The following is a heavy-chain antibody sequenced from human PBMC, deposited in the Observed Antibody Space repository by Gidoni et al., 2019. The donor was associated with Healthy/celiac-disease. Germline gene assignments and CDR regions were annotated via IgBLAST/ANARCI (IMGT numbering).Heavy chain of an antibody. V-gene: IGHV3-48*02. J-gene: IGHJ4*02. D-gene: IGHD6-13*01. CDR1: GFTFSSYS. Sequence: EVQLVESGGGLVQPGGSLRLSCAASGFTFSSYSMNWVSYISSSSSTIYYADSVKGRFTISRDNAKNSLYLQMNSLRDEDTAVYYCAVHAAGDFDYWGQGTLVTVSS. CDR2: ISSSSSTI. CDR3: AVHAAGDFDY.